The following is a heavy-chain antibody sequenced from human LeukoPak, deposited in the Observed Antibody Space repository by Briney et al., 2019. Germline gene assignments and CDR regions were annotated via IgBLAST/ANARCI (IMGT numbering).Heavy chain of an antibody. J-gene: IGHJ4*02. D-gene: IGHD1-1*01. CDR1: GGSISSSSYY. CDR2: MYYRGST. V-gene: IGHV4-39*01. Sequence: SETLSLTCSVFGGSISSSSYYWGWIRQPPGKGLEWIGSMYYRGSTYYNLSLKSRVTISVDTSKNQFSLKLSSVTAADTAVYYCARHQLRWDDWGQGTLVTVSS. CDR3: ARHQLRWDD.